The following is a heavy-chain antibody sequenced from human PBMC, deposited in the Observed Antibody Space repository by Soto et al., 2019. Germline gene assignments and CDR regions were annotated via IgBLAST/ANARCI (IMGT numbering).Heavy chain of an antibody. J-gene: IGHJ4*02. V-gene: IGHV3-13*04. CDR1: GFIFSGHD. D-gene: IGHD6-6*01. Sequence: EVQLVESGGALVQPGGSLRLSCAASGFIFSGHDLHWVRQVPGKGLQWVSGIAIAGDTYYSGSVRGRFTISRKNAKSSLYLQMNSLRAEDTAVYYCARARHLAGITNTWFDYWGRGTLVSVSS. CDR3: ARARHLAGITNTWFDY. CDR2: IAIAGDT.